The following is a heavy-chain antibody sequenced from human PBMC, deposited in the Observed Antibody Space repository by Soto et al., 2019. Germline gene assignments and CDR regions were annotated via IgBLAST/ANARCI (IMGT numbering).Heavy chain of an antibody. CDR3: VRGDGDYYDGNGYLGRH. J-gene: IGHJ4*02. Sequence: DVQLVESGGGLVQPGGSLRLSCAASGFTFSSYWMHWVRQVPGKGPVWVSRIKNDGSGTYYADSVKGRLTMSRDNAKNTVYLQMNSLRAEDTAVYYCVRGDGDYYDGNGYLGRHWGQGTLGTVSS. D-gene: IGHD3-22*01. V-gene: IGHV3-74*01. CDR2: IKNDGSGT. CDR1: GFTFSSYW.